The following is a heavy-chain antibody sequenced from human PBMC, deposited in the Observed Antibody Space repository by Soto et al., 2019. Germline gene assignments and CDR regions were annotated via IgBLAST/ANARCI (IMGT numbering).Heavy chain of an antibody. CDR1: GYSFTSYW. D-gene: IGHD6-13*01. CDR3: ARGPYIAAAGTFEMVDY. CDR2: IYPGDSDT. Sequence: GESLKISCKGSGYSFTSYWIGWVRQMPGKGLEWMGIIYPGDSDTRYSPSFQGQVTISADKSISTAYLQWSSLKASDTAMYYCARGPYIAAAGTFEMVDYWGQGTLVTVSS. J-gene: IGHJ4*02. V-gene: IGHV5-51*01.